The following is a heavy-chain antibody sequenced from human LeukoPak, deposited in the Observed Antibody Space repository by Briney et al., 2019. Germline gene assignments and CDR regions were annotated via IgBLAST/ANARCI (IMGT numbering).Heavy chain of an antibody. V-gene: IGHV4-59*12. CDR1: GGSLSRYY. CDR3: ARITYFYDGSGYYFDY. J-gene: IGHJ4*02. Sequence: WETLSLTCTVSGGSLSRYYWSWIRQPPGQGLKCIGYIYYSRNNNYSPSRKSRVTISVDTSKYQFSLKLSSVAAADTAVYYCARITYFYDGSGYYFDYWGRGAIVAVAS. D-gene: IGHD3-22*01. CDR2: IYYSRNN.